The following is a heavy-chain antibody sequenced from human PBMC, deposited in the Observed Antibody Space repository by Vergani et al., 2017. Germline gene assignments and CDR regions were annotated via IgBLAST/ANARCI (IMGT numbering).Heavy chain of an antibody. CDR3: AKANPRNSGYDYLYYDHAMYV. CDR1: GFTFNHYA. CDR2: ISGSGGST. J-gene: IGHJ6*02. Sequence: EVQLLESGGDLVQPGGSVRLSCAASGFTFNHYAMNWVRQAPGKGLEWVSGISGSGGSTYYAGSVKGRFTISRDSSKNTLYLQMNSLSAGDTAVYYCAKANPRNSGYDYLYYDHAMYVWGQGTTVTVAS. D-gene: IGHD5-12*01. V-gene: IGHV3-23*01.